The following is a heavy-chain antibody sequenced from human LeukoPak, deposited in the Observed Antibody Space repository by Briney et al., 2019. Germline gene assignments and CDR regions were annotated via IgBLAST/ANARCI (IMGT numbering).Heavy chain of an antibody. CDR3: VRTDCTGGSCYPNFDY. J-gene: IGHJ4*02. Sequence: GGSLRLSCAASGFTFSNYAMHWVRQAPGKGLEWVAVISHDGGNKYYADSVKGRFTISRDNSKNTLYLQMNSLRPEDTAVYHCVRTDCTGGSCYPNFDYWGQGTLVTVSS. V-gene: IGHV3-30*01. CDR2: ISHDGGNK. CDR1: GFTFSNYA. D-gene: IGHD2-15*01.